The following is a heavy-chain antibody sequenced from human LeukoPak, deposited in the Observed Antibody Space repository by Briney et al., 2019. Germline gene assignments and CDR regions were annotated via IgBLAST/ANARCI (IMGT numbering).Heavy chain of an antibody. D-gene: IGHD3-22*01. CDR2: IIPIFGTA. V-gene: IGHV1-69*13. J-gene: IGHJ4*02. CDR1: GGTFSSYA. Sequence: SVKVSCKASGGTFSSYAISWVRQAPGQGLEWMGGIIPIFGTANYAQKFQGRVTITADESTSTAYMELSSLRSEDTAVYYCARAQDRYYDSSGYYPFDYWGQGTLVTVSS. CDR3: ARAQDRYYDSSGYYPFDY.